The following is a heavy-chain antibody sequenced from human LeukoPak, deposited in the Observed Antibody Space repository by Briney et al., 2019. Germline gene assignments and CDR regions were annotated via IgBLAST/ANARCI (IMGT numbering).Heavy chain of an antibody. V-gene: IGHV4-39*01. J-gene: IGHJ4*02. CDR3: ASPRGFSYGYFDY. CDR2: IYYRKNT. D-gene: IGHD5-18*01. CDR1: GGSISSSSAY. Sequence: SETLSLTCTVPGGSISSSSAYWGWIRQPPGKGLEWIGSIYYRKNTYYNPSLKSRVTISADTSKNQFSLTLGSVSATDTAVYYCASPRGFSYGYFDYWGQGTLVTVSS.